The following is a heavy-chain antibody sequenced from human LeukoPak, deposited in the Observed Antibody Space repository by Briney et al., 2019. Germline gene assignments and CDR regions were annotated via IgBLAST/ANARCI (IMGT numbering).Heavy chain of an antibody. D-gene: IGHD3-3*01. CDR3: ARRSGYDFWSGYYGFAFDI. CDR2: IYYSGST. V-gene: IGHV4-39*07. Sequence: KPSETLSLTCTVSGGSISSSGFHWGWIRQPPGKGLEWIGSIYYSGSTYYNPSLKSRVTISVDTSKNQFSLKLSSVTAADTAVYYYARRSGYDFWSGYYGFAFDIWGQGTMVTVSS. J-gene: IGHJ3*02. CDR1: GGSISSSGFH.